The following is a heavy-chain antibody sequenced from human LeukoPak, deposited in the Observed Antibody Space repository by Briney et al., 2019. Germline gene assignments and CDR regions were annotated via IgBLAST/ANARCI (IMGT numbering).Heavy chain of an antibody. CDR1: GGSFSGYY. J-gene: IGHJ4*02. CDR2: INHSGST. V-gene: IGHV4-34*01. Sequence: SETLSLTCAVYGGSFSGYYWSWIRQPPGKGLEWIGEINHSGSTNYNPSLKSRVTISVDTSKNQFSLKLSSVTAADTAVYYCASGRHSSGWLGTPLDLDYWGQGALVTVSS. CDR3: ASGRHSSGWLGTPLDLDY. D-gene: IGHD6-19*01.